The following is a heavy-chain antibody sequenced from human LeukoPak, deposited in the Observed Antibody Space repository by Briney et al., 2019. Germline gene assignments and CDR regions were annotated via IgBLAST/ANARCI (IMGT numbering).Heavy chain of an antibody. J-gene: IGHJ4*02. V-gene: IGHV4-31*03. Sequence: PSETLSLTCTVSGGSISSGGYYWRWIRQHPGKGLEWIGYIYYSGSTYYNPSLKSRVTISVDTSKNQFSLKLSSVTAADTAVYYCARDPGYGGGFDYWGQGTLVTVSS. D-gene: IGHD5-12*01. CDR3: ARDPGYGGGFDY. CDR2: IYYSGST. CDR1: GGSISSGGYY.